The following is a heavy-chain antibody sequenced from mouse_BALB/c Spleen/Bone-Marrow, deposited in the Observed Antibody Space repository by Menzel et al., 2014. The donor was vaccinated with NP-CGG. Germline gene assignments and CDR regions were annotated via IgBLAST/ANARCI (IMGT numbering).Heavy chain of an antibody. CDR3: ARSLTGKKTFDY. J-gene: IGHJ2*01. D-gene: IGHD4-1*01. V-gene: IGHV1-54*01. Sequence: QVQLKQSGAELVRPGTSVKVSCKASGYVFTNYLIEWVKQRPGQGLEWIGVINAGSGGTDYSEKFKGEATLTADKSSSTAYMQLSSLTSDDSAVYFCARSLTGKKTFDYWGLGTTLTGSS. CDR1: GYVFTNYL. CDR2: INAGSGGT.